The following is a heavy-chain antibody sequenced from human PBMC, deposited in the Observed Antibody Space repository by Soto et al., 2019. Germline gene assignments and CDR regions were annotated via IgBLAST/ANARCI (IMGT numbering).Heavy chain of an antibody. CDR3: ARERPDGARLDP. Sequence: TLSLTCTVSGGSISSGDYYWSWIRQPPGKGLEWIGYIYHSGSTYYNPSLKSRVTISVNTSKNQFSLKLSSVTAADTAVYYCARERPDGARLDPWGQGTLVTVSS. V-gene: IGHV4-30-4*01. CDR2: IYHSGST. D-gene: IGHD6-6*01. J-gene: IGHJ5*02. CDR1: GGSISSGDYY.